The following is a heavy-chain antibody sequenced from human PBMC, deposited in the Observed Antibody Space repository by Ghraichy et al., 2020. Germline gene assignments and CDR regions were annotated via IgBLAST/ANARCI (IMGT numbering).Heavy chain of an antibody. CDR2: INPNSGGT. Sequence: ASVKVSCKASGYTFTGYYMHWVRQAPGQGLEWMGRINPNSGGTSYAQKFQGRVTMTRDTSISTAYMELNRLTSDDTAVYYCASANGVVAAGVGYWGQGTLVTVSS. CDR3: ASANGVVAAGVGY. D-gene: IGHD2-15*01. CDR1: GYTFTGYY. J-gene: IGHJ4*02. V-gene: IGHV1-2*06.